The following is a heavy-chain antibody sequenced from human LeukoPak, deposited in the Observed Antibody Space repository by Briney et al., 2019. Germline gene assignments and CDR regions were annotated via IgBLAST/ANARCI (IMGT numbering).Heavy chain of an antibody. CDR2: IYVTGT. V-gene: IGHV4-59*08. CDR3: ARHIGGGIEDMDV. CDR1: GGSIGTYY. J-gene: IGHJ6*03. D-gene: IGHD3-16*02. Sequence: SETLSLTCTVSGGSIGTYYRSWIRQSPGKGLEWIGYIYVTGTRYNPYLQSRVTISVDRSRNQFFLKMSSVTAADTAVYYCARHIGGGIEDMDVWGKGIKVIVSS.